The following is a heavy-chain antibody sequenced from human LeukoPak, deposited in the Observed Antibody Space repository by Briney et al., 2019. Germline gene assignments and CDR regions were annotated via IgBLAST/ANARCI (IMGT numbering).Heavy chain of an antibody. V-gene: IGHV3-23*01. D-gene: IGHD1-26*01. Sequence: PGGSLRLSCAASGFTFSSYAMSWVRQAPGKGLEWVSAISGSGGSTYYADSVKGRFTISRDNSKNTLYLQMNSLRAGDTAVYYCAKVVVGAPLYYGMDVWGQGTTVTVSS. J-gene: IGHJ6*02. CDR3: AKVVVGAPLYYGMDV. CDR1: GFTFSSYA. CDR2: ISGSGGST.